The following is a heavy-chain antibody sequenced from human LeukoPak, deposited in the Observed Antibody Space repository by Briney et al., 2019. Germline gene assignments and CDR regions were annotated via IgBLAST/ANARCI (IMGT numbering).Heavy chain of an antibody. D-gene: IGHD2-2*01. CDR3: ARWGTSGQDWFDP. V-gene: IGHV5-51*01. CDR1: GYSFTSYW. Sequence: GESLKISCKGSGYSFTSYWIGWVRQMPGKGLEWMGIMYPGDSDTRYSPSFQGQVTISADKSISTAYLQWSSLKASDSAMYYCARWGTSGQDWFDPWGQGTLVTVSS. J-gene: IGHJ5*02. CDR2: MYPGDSDT.